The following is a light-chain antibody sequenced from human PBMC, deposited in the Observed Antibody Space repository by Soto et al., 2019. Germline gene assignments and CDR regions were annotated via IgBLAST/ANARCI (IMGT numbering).Light chain of an antibody. CDR1: SSDVGGYDF. V-gene: IGLV2-14*03. CDR3: SSYISGTLNV. CDR2: DVS. Sequence: QSALTQPASVSGSPGQSITISCAGTSSDVGGYDFVSWYQHHPGKAPKLMIYDVSNRPSGVSNRFSGSKSGNTASLTISGLQGEDEADYYCSSYISGTLNVFGTGTKVTVL. J-gene: IGLJ1*01.